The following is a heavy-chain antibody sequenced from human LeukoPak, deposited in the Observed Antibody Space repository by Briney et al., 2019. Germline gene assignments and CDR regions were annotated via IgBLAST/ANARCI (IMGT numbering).Heavy chain of an antibody. Sequence: SETLSPTCAVSGGSISSSNWWSWVRQPPGKGLEWIGEIYHSGTANYNPSLKSRVTISVDKSKNQFSLKLSSVTAADTAVYYCARAPNWKHFDYWGQGTLVTVSS. CDR2: IYHSGTA. D-gene: IGHD1-1*01. CDR1: GGSISSSNW. V-gene: IGHV4-4*02. J-gene: IGHJ4*02. CDR3: ARAPNWKHFDY.